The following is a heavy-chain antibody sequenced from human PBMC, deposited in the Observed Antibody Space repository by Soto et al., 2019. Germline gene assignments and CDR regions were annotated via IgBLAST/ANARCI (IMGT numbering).Heavy chain of an antibody. CDR1: GGSISSSSYY. CDR2: IYHSGNT. V-gene: IGHV4-39*02. CDR3: ARARIVVAGTIVDY. J-gene: IGHJ4*02. Sequence: PSETLSLTCTVSGGSISSSSYYWGWIRQPPGKGLEWIGSIYHSGNTYYNPSLKSRVTISVDTSKNHFSLKLSSVTAADTAVYYCARARIVVAGTIVDYWGQGTLVTVSS. D-gene: IGHD6-19*01.